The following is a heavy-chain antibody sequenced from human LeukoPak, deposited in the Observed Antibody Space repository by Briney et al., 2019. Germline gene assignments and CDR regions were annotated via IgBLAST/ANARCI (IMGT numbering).Heavy chain of an antibody. CDR3: ARDPTGRCSSTSCYTRPPPWYYYYMDV. Sequence: HVASVKVSCKASGYTFTGYYMHWVRQAPGQGLEWMGWINPNSGGTNYAQKFQGRVTMTRDTSISTAYMELSRLRSDDTAVYYCARDPTGRCSSTSCYTRPPPWYYYYMDVWGKGTTVTVSS. J-gene: IGHJ6*03. CDR2: INPNSGGT. V-gene: IGHV1-2*02. CDR1: GYTFTGYY. D-gene: IGHD2-2*02.